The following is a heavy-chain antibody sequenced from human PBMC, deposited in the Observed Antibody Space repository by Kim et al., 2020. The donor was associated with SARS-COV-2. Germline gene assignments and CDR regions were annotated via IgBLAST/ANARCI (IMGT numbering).Heavy chain of an antibody. Sequence: GESLKISCKGSGYSFTSYWISWVRQMPGKGLEWMGRIDPSDSYTNYSPSFQGHVTISADKSISTAYLQWSSLKASDTAMYYCARQGVGYSSSWEFDYWGQEPWSPSPQ. D-gene: IGHD6-13*01. CDR1: GYSFTSYW. J-gene: IGHJ4*01. V-gene: IGHV5-10-1*01. CDR2: IDPSDSYT. CDR3: ARQGVGYSSSWEFDY.